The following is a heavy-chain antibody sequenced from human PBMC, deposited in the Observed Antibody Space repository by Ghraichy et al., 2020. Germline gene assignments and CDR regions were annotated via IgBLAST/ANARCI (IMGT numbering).Heavy chain of an antibody. CDR2: IYYSGST. D-gene: IGHD6-13*01. CDR1: GGSVSSGSYY. CDR3: AGGVTAGGGYYYYGMDV. J-gene: IGHJ6*02. V-gene: IGHV4-61*01. Sequence: SETLSLTCTVSGGSVSSGSYYWSWIRQPPGKGLEWIGYIYYSGSTNYNPSLKSRVTISVDTSKNQFSLKLSSVTAADTAVYYCAGGVTAGGGYYYYGMDVWGQGTTVTVSS.